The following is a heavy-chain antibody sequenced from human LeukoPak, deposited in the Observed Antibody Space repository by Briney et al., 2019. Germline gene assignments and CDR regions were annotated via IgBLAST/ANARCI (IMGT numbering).Heavy chain of an antibody. CDR1: GFTFRNYW. J-gene: IGHJ6*03. CDR3: AKDRCSNGIGCLYYYMDV. D-gene: IGHD2-8*01. CDR2: IKQDGSEK. Sequence: GGSLRLSCAASGFTFRNYWMSWVRQAPGKGLEWVANIKQDGSEKYYVDSVKGRFTISRDTAKNSLYLQMNSLRDEDTAVYYCAKDRCSNGIGCLYYYMDVWGKGSTVTIYS. V-gene: IGHV3-7*01.